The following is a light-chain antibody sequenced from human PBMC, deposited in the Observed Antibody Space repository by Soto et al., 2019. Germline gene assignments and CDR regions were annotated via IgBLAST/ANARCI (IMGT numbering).Light chain of an antibody. CDR3: CSYAGTNYV. CDR1: SSDVGGYNY. J-gene: IGLJ1*01. CDR2: DVS. Sequence: HSALTHTVSVNGSPGQSGTISCTATSSDVGGYNYVSWYQQHPGKAPKLMIYDVSKRPSGVPDRFSGSKSGNTASLTISGLQAEDEADYYCCSYAGTNYVFGTGTKVTV. V-gene: IGLV2-11*01.